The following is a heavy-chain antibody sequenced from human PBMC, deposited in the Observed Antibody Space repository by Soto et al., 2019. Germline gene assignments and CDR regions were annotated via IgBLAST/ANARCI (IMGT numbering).Heavy chain of an antibody. Sequence: ASVKVSCKASGYTFTSYAMHWVRQAPGQRLEWMGWINAGNGNTKYSQKFQGRVTITRDTSASTAYMELSSLRSEDTAVYYCARVVPAAIATYYYYYGMDVWGQGTTVTVS. CDR3: ARVVPAAIATYYYYYGMDV. CDR1: GYTFTSYA. V-gene: IGHV1-3*01. D-gene: IGHD2-2*02. CDR2: INAGNGNT. J-gene: IGHJ6*02.